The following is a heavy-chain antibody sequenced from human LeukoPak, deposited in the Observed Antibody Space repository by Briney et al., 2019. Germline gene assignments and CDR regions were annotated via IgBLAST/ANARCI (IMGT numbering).Heavy chain of an antibody. D-gene: IGHD3-10*01. CDR2: ISAYNGNT. V-gene: IGHV1-18*01. J-gene: IGHJ4*02. CDR1: GYTFTSYG. Sequence: ASVKVSCKASGYTFTSYGISWVRQAPGQGLEWMGWISAYNGNTNYAQKLQGRVTMTTDTSTSTAYMELRSLRSDDTAVYYCARDGRYYYGSGSTPPGYWGQGTLVTVSS. CDR3: ARDGRYYYGSGSTPPGY.